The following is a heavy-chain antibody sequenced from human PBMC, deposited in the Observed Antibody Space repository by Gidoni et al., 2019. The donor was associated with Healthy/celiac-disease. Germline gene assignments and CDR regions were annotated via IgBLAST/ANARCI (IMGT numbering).Heavy chain of an antibody. Sequence: QVQLPESGPGLVKPSETLSLTCTVSGGSLSSYSWSWIRQPPGKGLELIGYIYYSGSTNYNPALKSRVTISVDTSKNQFSLKLSSVTAADTAVYYCASLGARRDFDYWGQGTLVTVSS. CDR3: ASLGARRDFDY. V-gene: IGHV4-59*01. CDR1: GGSLSSYS. D-gene: IGHD3-16*01. J-gene: IGHJ4*02. CDR2: IYYSGST.